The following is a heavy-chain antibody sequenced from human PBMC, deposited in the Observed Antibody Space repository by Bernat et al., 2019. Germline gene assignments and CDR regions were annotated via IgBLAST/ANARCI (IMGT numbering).Heavy chain of an antibody. CDR3: ARVHDILTGYSTSFDY. CDR2: ISYDGSNK. V-gene: IGHV3-30-3*01. Sequence: QVQLVESGGGVVQPGRSLRLSCAASGFTFSSYAMHWVRQAPGKGLEWVAVISYDGSNKYYADSVKGRFTISRDNSKNTLYLQMNSLRAEDTAVYYCARVHDILTGYSTSFDYWGQGTLVTVSS. J-gene: IGHJ4*02. CDR1: GFTFSSYA. D-gene: IGHD3-9*01.